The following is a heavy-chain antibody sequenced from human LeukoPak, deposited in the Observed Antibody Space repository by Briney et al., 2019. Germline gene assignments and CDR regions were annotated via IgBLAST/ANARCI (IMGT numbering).Heavy chain of an antibody. J-gene: IGHJ4*02. CDR2: IYSGGST. CDR3: ARDRLHYGEYEKTFDY. Sequence: GGSLRLSCAASGFTVSSNYMNWVRQAPGKGLEWVSVIYSGGSTYYADSVKGRFTISRDNSKNTLYLQMNSLRAEDTAVYYCARDRLHYGEYEKTFDYWGQGTLVTVSS. CDR1: GFTVSSNY. D-gene: IGHD4-17*01. V-gene: IGHV3-53*01.